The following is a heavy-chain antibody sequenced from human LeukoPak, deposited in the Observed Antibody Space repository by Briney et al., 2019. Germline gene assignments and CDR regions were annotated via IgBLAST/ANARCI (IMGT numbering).Heavy chain of an antibody. J-gene: IGHJ4*02. V-gene: IGHV4-59*08. CDR3: AGHGSTGDPFYFDY. CDR2: IFYSGST. Sequence: SETLSLTCTVSGGSISSYYWSWIRQPPGKGLEWIGYIFYSGSTNYNPSLKSRVTISVDTSKNQFSLKLSSVTAADTAVYHYAGHGSTGDPFYFDYWGQGALVTVSS. D-gene: IGHD7-27*01. CDR1: GGSISSYY.